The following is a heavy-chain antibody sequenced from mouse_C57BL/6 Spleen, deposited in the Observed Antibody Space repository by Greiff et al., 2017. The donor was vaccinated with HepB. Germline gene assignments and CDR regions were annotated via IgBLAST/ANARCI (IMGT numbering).Heavy chain of an antibody. CDR2: ISSGSSTI. D-gene: IGHD2-10*01. CDR1: GFTFSDYG. CDR3: ARPPSYGNFAWFAY. V-gene: IGHV5-17*01. J-gene: IGHJ3*01. Sequence: DVQLVESGGGLVKPGGSLKLSCAASGFTFSDYGMHWVRQAPEKGLEWVAYISSGSSTIYYADKVKGRFTISRDNAKNTLFLQMTSLRSEDTAMYYCARPPSYGNFAWFAYWGQGTLVTVSA.